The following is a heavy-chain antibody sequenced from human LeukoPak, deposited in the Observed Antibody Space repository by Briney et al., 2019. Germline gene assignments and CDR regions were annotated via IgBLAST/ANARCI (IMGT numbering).Heavy chain of an antibody. D-gene: IGHD3-16*02. Sequence: PSETLSLTCTVSGASISSYYWSWIRQPAGKGLEWIGRIYTSGSTNYNPSLKSRVTMSVDTSKNQFSLKLSSVTAADTAVYYCARGYDYVWRSYRSWYFDYWGQGTLVTVSS. CDR3: ARGYDYVWRSYRSWYFDY. CDR1: GASISSYY. J-gene: IGHJ4*02. CDR2: IYTSGST. V-gene: IGHV4-4*07.